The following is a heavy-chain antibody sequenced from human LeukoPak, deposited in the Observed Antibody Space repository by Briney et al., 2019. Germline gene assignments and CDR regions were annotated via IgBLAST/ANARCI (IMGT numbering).Heavy chain of an antibody. CDR3: ARGVRIAAAPGFDY. CDR2: IYHSGST. CDR1: GGSISSGGYY. D-gene: IGHD6-13*01. V-gene: IGHV4-30-2*01. J-gene: IGHJ4*02. Sequence: SETLSLTCTVSGGSISSGGYYWSWIRQPPGKGLEWIGYIYHSGSTYYNPSLKSRVTISVDRSKNQFSLKLSSVTAADTAVYYWARGVRIAAAPGFDYGGQGTLVTVSS.